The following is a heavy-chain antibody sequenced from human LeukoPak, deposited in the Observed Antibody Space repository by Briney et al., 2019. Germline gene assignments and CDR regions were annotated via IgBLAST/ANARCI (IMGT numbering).Heavy chain of an antibody. CDR1: GLPIADFA. CDR2: ISGDGVST. CDR3: AKESGKFDY. Sequence: GGSLRRSCVASGLPIADFAMHWVRQAPGKGLEWVSLISGDGVSTFYADSVKGRFSISRDNSKNSLYLEMNSLRTEDAAMYYCAKESGKFDYWGQGTLVAVSS. V-gene: IGHV3-43*02. J-gene: IGHJ4*02.